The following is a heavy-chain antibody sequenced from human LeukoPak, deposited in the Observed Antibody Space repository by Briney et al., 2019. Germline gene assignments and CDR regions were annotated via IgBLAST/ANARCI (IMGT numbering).Heavy chain of an antibody. Sequence: ASVKVSCKASAGTFSSYAISWVRQAPGQGLEWMGRIIPILGIANYAQKFQGRVTITADKSTSTAYMELSSLRSEDTAVYYCVRAPMATREYYFDYWGQGTLVTVSS. CDR2: IIPILGIA. CDR1: AGTFSSYA. D-gene: IGHD5-24*01. J-gene: IGHJ4*02. V-gene: IGHV1-69*04. CDR3: VRAPMATREYYFDY.